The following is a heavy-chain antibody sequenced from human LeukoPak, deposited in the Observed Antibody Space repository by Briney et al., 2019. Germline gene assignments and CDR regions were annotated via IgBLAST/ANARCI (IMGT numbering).Heavy chain of an antibody. D-gene: IGHD2-2*03. Sequence: GASVKVSCKASGYTFTSYGIGWVRQAPGQGLERMGWISAYNDNRNYAQKLQGRVTMTTDTYTSTAYMELRSLRSDDTAVYYCARAVGYCSSTSCDHLTMIDYWGQGTLVTVSS. CDR1: GYTFTSYG. J-gene: IGHJ4*02. CDR2: ISAYNDNR. CDR3: ARAVGYCSSTSCDHLTMIDY. V-gene: IGHV1-18*01.